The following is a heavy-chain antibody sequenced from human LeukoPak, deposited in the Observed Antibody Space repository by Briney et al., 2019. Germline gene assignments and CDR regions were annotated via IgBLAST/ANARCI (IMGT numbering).Heavy chain of an antibody. Sequence: ASVKVSCKASGYTFTSYGISWVRQAPGQGLEWMGWISGYNGNTNSAQKFQGRVTMTTDTSTSTTYMELRSLRSDDTAVYYCARGRSSGWSRRYYFDSWGQEPWSPSPQ. CDR1: GYTFTSYG. V-gene: IGHV1-18*01. J-gene: IGHJ4*01. CDR2: ISGYNGNT. D-gene: IGHD6-19*01. CDR3: ARGRSSGWSRRYYFDS.